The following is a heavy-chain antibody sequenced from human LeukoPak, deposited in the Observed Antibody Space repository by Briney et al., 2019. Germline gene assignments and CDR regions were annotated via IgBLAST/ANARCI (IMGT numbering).Heavy chain of an antibody. D-gene: IGHD3-22*01. CDR1: GGSISSGGYY. Sequence: SETLSLTCTVSGGSISSGGYYWSWIRQHPGKGLEWIGYIYYSGSTYYNSSLKSRVTISVDTSKNQFSLKLSSVTAADTAVYYCAGDIGDYCDSSGYYSDWGQGTLVTVSS. CDR3: AGDIGDYCDSSGYYSD. J-gene: IGHJ4*02. CDR2: IYYSGST. V-gene: IGHV4-31*03.